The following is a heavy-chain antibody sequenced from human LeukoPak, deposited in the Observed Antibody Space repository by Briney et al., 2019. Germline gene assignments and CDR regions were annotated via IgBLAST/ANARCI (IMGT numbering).Heavy chain of an antibody. D-gene: IGHD6-13*01. Sequence: SETLSLTCTVSGGSISSSNYYWGWIRQPPGKGLEWIGSIFYGGSTYYNPSLKSRVTISVDTSKNQFSLKLSSVTAADTAVYYCARQDIAAAGAFDYWGQGTLVTVSS. CDR1: GGSISSSNYY. CDR3: ARQDIAAAGAFDY. V-gene: IGHV4-39*01. J-gene: IGHJ4*02. CDR2: IFYGGST.